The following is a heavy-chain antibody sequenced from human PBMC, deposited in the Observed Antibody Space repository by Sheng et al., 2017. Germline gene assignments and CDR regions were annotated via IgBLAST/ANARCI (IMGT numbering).Heavy chain of an antibody. CDR3: ASRRGWYLPLLFDY. V-gene: IGHV1-69*10. Sequence: QVQLVQSGAEVKKPGSSVKVSCKASGGTFSSYAISWVRQAPGQGLEWMGGIIPILGIANYAQKFQGRVTITADKSTSTAYMELSSLRSEDTAVYYCASRRGWYLPLLFDYWGQGTLVTVSS. CDR2: IIPILGIA. J-gene: IGHJ4*02. CDR1: GGTFSSYA. D-gene: IGHD6-19*01.